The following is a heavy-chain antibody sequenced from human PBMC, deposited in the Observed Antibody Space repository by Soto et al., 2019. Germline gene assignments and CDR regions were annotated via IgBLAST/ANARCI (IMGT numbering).Heavy chain of an antibody. V-gene: IGHV1-69*13. J-gene: IGHJ6*02. D-gene: IGHD3-10*01. CDR2: IIPIFGTA. CDR1: GGTLSSYA. Sequence: SVKVTCKDSGGTLSSYAISWVRQAPGQGLEWMGGIIPIFGTANYAQKFQGRVTITADESTSTAYMELSSLRSEDTAVYYCAREVYYGSGSSLYYYGMDVWGQGTTVTVSS. CDR3: AREVYYGSGSSLYYYGMDV.